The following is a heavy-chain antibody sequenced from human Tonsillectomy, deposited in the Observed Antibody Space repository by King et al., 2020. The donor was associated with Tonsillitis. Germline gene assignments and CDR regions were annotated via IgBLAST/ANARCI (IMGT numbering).Heavy chain of an antibody. J-gene: IGHJ4*02. Sequence: VQLVESGGGVVQPGRSLRLSCAASGFTFSSYGMHWVRQAPGKGLEWVAVISYDGSNKYYADSVKGRLTTPRDNSKNTRYLQMNSRRAEDTAVYYCAKEEAYDPKDWGQGTLVTVSS. CDR3: AKEEAYDPKD. CDR2: ISYDGSNK. CDR1: GFTFSSYG. V-gene: IGHV3-30*18. D-gene: IGHD3-22*01.